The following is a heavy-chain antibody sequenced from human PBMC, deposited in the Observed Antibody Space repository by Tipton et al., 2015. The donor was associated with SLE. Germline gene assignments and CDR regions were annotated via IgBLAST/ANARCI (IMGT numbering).Heavy chain of an antibody. Sequence: LSLTCAVYGGPFSGYYWTWIRQPPGKGLEWIGEVNHSGSTNYNPSLKSRVTISVDTSKTQFSLNLSSLTAADTAVYYCAGARADYGYGFDIWGQGTMVTVSS. V-gene: IGHV4-34*01. CDR2: VNHSGST. J-gene: IGHJ3*02. D-gene: IGHD4-17*01. CDR3: AGARADYGYGFDI. CDR1: GGPFSGYY.